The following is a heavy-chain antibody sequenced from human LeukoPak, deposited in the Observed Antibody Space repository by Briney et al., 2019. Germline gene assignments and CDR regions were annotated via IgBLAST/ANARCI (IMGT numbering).Heavy chain of an antibody. CDR3: ATDSYMRYGDYQTDWFDP. CDR1: GYTFTCYA. D-gene: IGHD4-17*01. J-gene: IGHJ5*02. Sequence: ASVKVSCKASGYTFTCYAMHWVRQAPGQRLEWMGWINAGNGNTKYSQKFQGRVTITRDTSASTAYMELSSLRSEDTAVYYCATDSYMRYGDYQTDWFDPWGQGTLVTVSS. CDR2: INAGNGNT. V-gene: IGHV1-3*01.